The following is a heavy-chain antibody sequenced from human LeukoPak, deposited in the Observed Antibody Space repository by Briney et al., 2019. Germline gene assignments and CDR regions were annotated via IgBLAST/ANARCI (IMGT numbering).Heavy chain of an antibody. J-gene: IGHJ4*02. Sequence: GGSLRLSCAASGFTFSSYSMSWVRQAPGKGLEWVSSISSSSSYIYYADSVKGRFTISRDNAKNSLYLQMNSLRAEDTGVYYCASWGEGALDNWGQGTLVTVSS. D-gene: IGHD1-26*01. V-gene: IGHV3-21*01. CDR2: ISSSSSYI. CDR3: ASWGEGALDN. CDR1: GFTFSSYS.